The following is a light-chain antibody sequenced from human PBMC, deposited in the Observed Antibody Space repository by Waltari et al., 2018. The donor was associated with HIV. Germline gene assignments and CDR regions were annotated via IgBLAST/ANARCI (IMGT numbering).Light chain of an antibody. Sequence: QSALTQPRSVSGSPGQSVTISCTGTSSAVGGSKYVSWYQQHPAKAPKLRIYDVTKRPAGVPDRFSGSKSVNTASLTISGLEAEDEADYYCCSYAGSYTLVFGGGTKLTVL. CDR3: CSYAGSYTLV. V-gene: IGLV2-11*01. CDR2: DVT. J-gene: IGLJ3*02. CDR1: SSAVGGSKY.